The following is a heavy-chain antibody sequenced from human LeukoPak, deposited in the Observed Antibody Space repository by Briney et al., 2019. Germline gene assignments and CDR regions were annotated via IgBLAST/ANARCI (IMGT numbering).Heavy chain of an antibody. CDR1: GGSFSGYY. CDR2: INHSGST. CDR3: ARDGDGYNYDY. D-gene: IGHD5-24*01. J-gene: IGHJ4*02. V-gene: IGHV4-34*01. Sequence: SEILSLTCAVYGGSFSGYYWSWIRQPPGKGLEWIGEINHSGSTNYNPSLKSRVTISVDTSKNQFSLKLSSVTAADTAVYYCARDGDGYNYDYWGQGTLVTVSS.